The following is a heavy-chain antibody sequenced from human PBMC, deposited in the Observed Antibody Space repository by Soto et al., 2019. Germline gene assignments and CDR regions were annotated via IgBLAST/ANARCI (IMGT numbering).Heavy chain of an antibody. CDR2: ISSSSSTI. V-gene: IGHV3-48*01. J-gene: IGHJ6*03. CDR1: GFTFSSYS. Sequence: PGGSLILSCAASGFTFSSYSMNWVRQAPGKGLEWVPYISSSSSTIYYADSVKGRFTISRDNAKNSLYLQMNSLRAEDTAVYYCARTNYGSGSYLGYYYYYMDVWGKGTTVTVSS. CDR3: ARTNYGSGSYLGYYYYYMDV. D-gene: IGHD3-10*01.